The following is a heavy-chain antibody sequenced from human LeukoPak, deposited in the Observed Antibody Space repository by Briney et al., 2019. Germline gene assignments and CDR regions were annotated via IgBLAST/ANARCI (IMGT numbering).Heavy chain of an antibody. V-gene: IGHV3-23*01. CDR1: GFTFINYG. Sequence: GGSLRLSCAASGFTFINYGMSWVRQAPGKGLEWVSAISGSSDGTYYADSVKGRFTISRDNAKNTLYLQMNSLRAEDTAVYYCSRDTADDAFDIWGQGTMVTVSS. CDR3: SRDTADDAFDI. J-gene: IGHJ3*02. CDR2: ISGSSDGT.